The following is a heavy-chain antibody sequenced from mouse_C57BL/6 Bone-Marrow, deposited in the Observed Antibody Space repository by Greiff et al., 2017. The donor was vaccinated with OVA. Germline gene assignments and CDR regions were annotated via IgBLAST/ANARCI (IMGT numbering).Heavy chain of an antibody. Sequence: QVQLQQSGPELVKPGASVKISCKASGYAFSSSWMNWVKQRPGKGLEWIGRIYPGDGDTNYNGKFKGKATLTADKSSSTAYMQLSSLTSEDSAVYYCARNLTVAWFAYWGQGTLVTVSA. D-gene: IGHD4-1*01. V-gene: IGHV1-82*01. J-gene: IGHJ3*01. CDR3: ARNLTVAWFAY. CDR2: IYPGDGDT. CDR1: GYAFSSSW.